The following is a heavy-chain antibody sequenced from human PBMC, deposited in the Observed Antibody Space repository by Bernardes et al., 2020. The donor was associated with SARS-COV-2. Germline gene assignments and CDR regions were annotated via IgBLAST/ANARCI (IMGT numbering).Heavy chain of an antibody. Sequence: GGSLRLSCAASGFAFSSNWMSWVRQAPGKGLEWVANIKPDGSEKFYVDSVKGRFTISRDNAKNLLYLQMNSLRAEDTAVYYCARNFPWGYDTYYWGQGTLITVSS. V-gene: IGHV3-7*01. CDR2: IKPDGSEK. CDR1: GFAFSSNW. CDR3: ARNFPWGYDTYY. J-gene: IGHJ4*02. D-gene: IGHD3-22*01.